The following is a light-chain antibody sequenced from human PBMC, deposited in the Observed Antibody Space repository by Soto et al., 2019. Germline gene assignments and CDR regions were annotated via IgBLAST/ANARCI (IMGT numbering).Light chain of an antibody. CDR1: QSILYTSSGNNY. CDR3: LQYYGPPQT. CDR2: WAS. Sequence: DIVMTQSPDSLAVSLGERATINCKSSQSILYTSSGNNYLAWYQHKPGQPPKLLIYWASTRVSGVPDRFSGSGSGTDFTLTNSSLQAEDVAVYYCLQYYGPPQTFGQGTKVEIK. V-gene: IGKV4-1*01. J-gene: IGKJ1*01.